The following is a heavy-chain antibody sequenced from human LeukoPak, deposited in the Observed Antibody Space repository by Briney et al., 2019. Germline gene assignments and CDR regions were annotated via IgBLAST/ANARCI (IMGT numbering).Heavy chain of an antibody. CDR3: ARVNRENVFGVSMDV. J-gene: IGHJ6*02. D-gene: IGHD3-10*01. Sequence: GASVKVSCKASGYTFTSYDMHWVRQAPGQGLEWMGIINPSGVTTTYAQKFQGRVTMTRDTSTSTVYVELSSLRSEDTAVYYCARVNRENVFGVSMDVWGQGTTVTVSS. CDR2: INPSGVTT. CDR1: GYTFTSYD. V-gene: IGHV1-46*01.